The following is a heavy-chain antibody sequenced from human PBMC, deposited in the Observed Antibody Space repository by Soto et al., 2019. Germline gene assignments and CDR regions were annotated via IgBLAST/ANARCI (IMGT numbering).Heavy chain of an antibody. D-gene: IGHD2-15*01. J-gene: IGHJ5*02. V-gene: IGHV1-8*01. Sequence: QVQLVQSGAEVKKPGASVKVSCRASGYTFTSYDINWVRQATGQGLAWMGWMNPNNGKTDYAQKFQGRVTMTRNTSMSTAYMELSSLRAEDTAVYYCARAGPLDVGAWGQGTLVTVSS. CDR3: ARAGPLDVGA. CDR1: GYTFTSYD. CDR2: MNPNNGKT.